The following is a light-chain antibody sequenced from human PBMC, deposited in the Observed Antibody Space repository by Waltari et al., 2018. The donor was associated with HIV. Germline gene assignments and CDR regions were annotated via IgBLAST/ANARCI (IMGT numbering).Light chain of an antibody. Sequence: QSALTQPASVSGSIGQSITISRTGTSSDVGSYNLVSWYQHHPGKAPKLIIYEVYKRPSGVSNRFSGSKSGNTASLTVSGLQAEDEADYYCCSYAGSSIPFGGGTKLTVL. CDR1: SSDVGSYNL. CDR2: EVY. J-gene: IGLJ2*01. CDR3: CSYAGSSIP. V-gene: IGLV2-23*02.